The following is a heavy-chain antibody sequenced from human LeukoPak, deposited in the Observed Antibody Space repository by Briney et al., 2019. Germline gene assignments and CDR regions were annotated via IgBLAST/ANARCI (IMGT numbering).Heavy chain of an antibody. Sequence: GGSLRLSCAASGFTVSSNYMSWVRQAPGKGLEWVSVIYSGGSTYYADSVKGRFTISRDNSKNTLYLQMNSLRAEDTAVYYCARVSTQLWYAFDIWGQGTMVTVSS. V-gene: IGHV3-53*01. CDR2: IYSGGST. CDR3: ARVSTQLWYAFDI. CDR1: GFTVSSNY. J-gene: IGHJ3*02. D-gene: IGHD5-18*01.